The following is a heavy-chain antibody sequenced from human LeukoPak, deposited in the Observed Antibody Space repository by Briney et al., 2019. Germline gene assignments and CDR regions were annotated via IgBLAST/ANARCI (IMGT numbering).Heavy chain of an antibody. Sequence: SETLSLTCAVYGGSFSGYYWSWIRQPPGKGLEWIGEINHSGSTNYNPSLKSRVTISVDTSKNQFSLKPSSVTAADTAVYYCARDKKGYCTNGVCYTSYYFDYWGQGTLVTVSS. CDR1: GGSFSGYY. CDR3: ARDKKGYCTNGVCYTSYYFDY. J-gene: IGHJ4*02. V-gene: IGHV4-34*01. CDR2: INHSGST. D-gene: IGHD2-8*01.